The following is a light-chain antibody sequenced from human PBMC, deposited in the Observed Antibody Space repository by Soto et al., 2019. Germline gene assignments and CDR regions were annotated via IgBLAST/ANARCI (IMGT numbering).Light chain of an antibody. CDR2: GAS. J-gene: IGKJ1*01. V-gene: IGKV3-20*01. CDR1: QSVASNY. CDR3: QQDGDSPET. Sequence: EIVLTQSPGTMSLSPGERATLSCRASQSVASNYLAWYQLKPGQAPRILIYGASSRDTAIPDRFGGSGSGTDFTLTISRLEPEDFAVYFWQQDGDSPETFGQGTKVEIK.